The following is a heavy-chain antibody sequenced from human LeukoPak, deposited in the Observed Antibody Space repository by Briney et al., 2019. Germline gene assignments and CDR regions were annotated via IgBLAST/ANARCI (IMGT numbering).Heavy chain of an antibody. CDR3: ARDLRYYGSGSPDY. V-gene: IGHV3-33*01. CDR2: IWYDGSNK. D-gene: IGHD3-10*01. J-gene: IGHJ4*02. CDR1: GFTFSSNG. Sequence: TGGSLRLSCAASGFTFSSNGMHWVRQAPGKGLEWVAVIWYDGSNKYYADSVKGRFTISRDNSKNTLYLQMSSLRAEDTAVYYCARDLRYYGSGSPDYWGQGTLVTVSS.